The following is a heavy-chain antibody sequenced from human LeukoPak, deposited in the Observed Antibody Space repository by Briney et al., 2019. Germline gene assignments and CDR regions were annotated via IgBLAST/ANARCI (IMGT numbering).Heavy chain of an antibody. CDR2: INHSGST. J-gene: IGHJ3*02. CDR3: ARDTYYYDSSGRNPGAFDI. Sequence: PSETLSLTCAVYGGSFSGYYWSWIRQPPGKGLEWIGEINHSGSTNYNPSLKSRVTMSVDRSKNQFSLKLSSVTAADTAVYYCARDTYYYDSSGRNPGAFDIWGQGTMVTVSS. D-gene: IGHD3-22*01. V-gene: IGHV4-34*01. CDR1: GGSFSGYY.